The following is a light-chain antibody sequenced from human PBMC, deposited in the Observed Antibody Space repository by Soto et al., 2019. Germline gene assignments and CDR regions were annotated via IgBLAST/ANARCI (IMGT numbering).Light chain of an antibody. V-gene: IGLV2-14*01. Sequence: QSVLTQPASVSGSPGQSITISCTGTSSDVGGYNYVSWYQQHPAKAPKLMIYDVSNRPSGVSNRFSGSKSANTASLTISGLQAEDEADYYCYSYTSSSTYVFATGTKVTVL. CDR1: SSDVGGYNY. CDR2: DVS. CDR3: YSYTSSSTYV. J-gene: IGLJ1*01.